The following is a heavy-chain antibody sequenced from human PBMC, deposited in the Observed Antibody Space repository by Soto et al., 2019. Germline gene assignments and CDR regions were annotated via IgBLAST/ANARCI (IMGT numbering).Heavy chain of an antibody. CDR3: ARGTNYDFWSGYVFDY. Sequence: SGLTLVNPTQTLTLTCTFSGFSLSTSGMCVSWIRQPPGKALEWLALIDWDDDKYYSTSLKTRLTISKDTSKNQVVLTMTNMDPVDTATYYCARGTNYDFWSGYVFDYWGQGTLVTVSS. CDR1: GFSLSTSGMC. CDR2: IDWDDDK. J-gene: IGHJ4*02. D-gene: IGHD3-3*01. V-gene: IGHV2-70*01.